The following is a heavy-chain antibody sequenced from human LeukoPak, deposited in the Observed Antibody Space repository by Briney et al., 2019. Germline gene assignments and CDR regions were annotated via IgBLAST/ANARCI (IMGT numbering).Heavy chain of an antibody. CDR1: GYTFTSYA. Sequence: ASVKVSCKASGYTFTSYAMHWVRQAPGQRLEWMGWINAGNGNTKYSQKFQGRVTITRDTSASTAYMELSSLRSEDTAVYYCARDSSGYNWFDPWGQGTLATVSS. D-gene: IGHD3-22*01. CDR2: INAGNGNT. J-gene: IGHJ5*02. V-gene: IGHV1-3*01. CDR3: ARDSSGYNWFDP.